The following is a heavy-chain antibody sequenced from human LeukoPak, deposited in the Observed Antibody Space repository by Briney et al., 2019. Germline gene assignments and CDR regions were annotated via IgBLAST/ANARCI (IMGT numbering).Heavy chain of an antibody. V-gene: IGHV4-34*01. CDR3: ARDRYWGFDP. CDR1: GGSFSGYY. CDR2: INHSGST. J-gene: IGHJ5*02. D-gene: IGHD2-8*02. Sequence: PSETLSLTCAVYGGSFSGYYWSWIRQPPGKGLEWIGEINHSGSTNYNPSLKSRVTISVDTSKNQFSLKLSSVTAADTAVYYCARDRYWGFDPWGQGTLVTVSS.